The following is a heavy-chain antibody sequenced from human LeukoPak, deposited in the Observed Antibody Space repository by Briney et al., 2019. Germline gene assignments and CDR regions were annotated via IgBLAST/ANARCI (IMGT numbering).Heavy chain of an antibody. J-gene: IGHJ4*02. V-gene: IGHV3-21*06. CDR3: ARGCGGDCYPLRDY. D-gene: IGHD2-21*02. CDR1: GFTFSSYS. Sequence: GGSLRLSCAASGFTFSSYSMNWVRQAPGKGLEWVSSISSSSSYTYYADSVKGRFTISRDNAKNSLYLQMSSLSAEDTAVYYCARGCGGDCYPLRDYWGQGTLVTVSS. CDR2: ISSSSSYT.